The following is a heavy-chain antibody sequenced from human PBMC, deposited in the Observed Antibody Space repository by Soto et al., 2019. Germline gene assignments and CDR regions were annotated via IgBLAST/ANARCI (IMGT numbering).Heavy chain of an antibody. V-gene: IGHV3-48*03. CDR1: GFHFRNYE. CDR2: ISSSGSTI. Sequence: PGGSVSRSCAASGFHFRNYEMNWIGQEPGKGLAVFSYISSSGSTIYYADSVKGRFTISRDNAKNSLYLQMNSLRAEDTAVYYCARDRITIIGVVINYYTGMDVWGHGTTVTVSS. CDR3: ARDRITIIGVVINYYTGMDV. J-gene: IGHJ6*02. D-gene: IGHD3-3*01.